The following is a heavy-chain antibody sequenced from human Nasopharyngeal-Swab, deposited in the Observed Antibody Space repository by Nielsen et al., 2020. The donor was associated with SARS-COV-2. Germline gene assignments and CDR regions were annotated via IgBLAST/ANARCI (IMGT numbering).Heavy chain of an antibody. CDR2: INPSGGST. CDR1: GYTFTSYY. CDR3: ARDWGICGGDCYSSFFRPHYFDY. V-gene: IGHV1-46*01. D-gene: IGHD2-21*02. Sequence: ASVKVSCKASGYTFTSYYMHWVRQAPGQGLEWMGIINPSGGSTSYAQKFQGRVTMTRDTSTSTVYMDLRSLRSDDTAVYYCARDWGICGGDCYSSFFRPHYFDYWGQGTLVTVSS. J-gene: IGHJ4*02.